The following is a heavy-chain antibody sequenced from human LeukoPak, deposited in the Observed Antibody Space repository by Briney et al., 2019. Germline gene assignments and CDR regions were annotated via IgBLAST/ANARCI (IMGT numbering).Heavy chain of an antibody. CDR2: IRSKANSYAT. CDR1: GFTFSGSA. J-gene: IGHJ4*02. Sequence: PGGSLRLSCAASGFTFSGSAMHWVRQASGKGLEWVGRIRSKANSYATAYAASVRGRFTISRDDSKNTAYLQLNSLKTEDTAVYYCTRPHHDSSGYPFDYWGQGTLVTVSS. CDR3: TRPHHDSSGYPFDY. D-gene: IGHD3-22*01. V-gene: IGHV3-73*01.